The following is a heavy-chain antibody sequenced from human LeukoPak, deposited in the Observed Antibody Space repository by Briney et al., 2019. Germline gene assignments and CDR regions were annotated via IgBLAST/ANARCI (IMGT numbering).Heavy chain of an antibody. Sequence: GASVTVSCKASVYTFTSYAMHWVRQAPGQRLEWMGWINAGNGNTKYSQKFQGRVTITRDTSASTAYMELSSLRSEDTAVYYCARFSPFAGWFDPWGQGTLVTVSS. J-gene: IGHJ5*02. V-gene: IGHV1-3*01. CDR1: VYTFTSYA. CDR3: ARFSPFAGWFDP. CDR2: INAGNGNT.